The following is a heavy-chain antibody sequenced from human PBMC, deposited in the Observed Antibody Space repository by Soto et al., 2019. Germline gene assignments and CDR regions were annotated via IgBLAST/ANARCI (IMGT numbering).Heavy chain of an antibody. V-gene: IGHV4-31*03. CDR1: GGSSISGGYY. D-gene: IGHD2-21*02. Sequence: SETHSLTSTVSGGSSISGGYYWSWIRKHPGKGLEWIGYIYYSGSTYYNPSLKSRVTISVDTSKNQFSLKLSSVTAADTAVYYCARVCGGDCHNGMDVWGQGTTVTVSS. J-gene: IGHJ6*02. CDR2: IYYSGST. CDR3: ARVCGGDCHNGMDV.